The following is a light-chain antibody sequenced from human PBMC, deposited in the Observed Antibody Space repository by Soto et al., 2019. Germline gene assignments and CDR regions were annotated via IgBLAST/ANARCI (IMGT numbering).Light chain of an antibody. J-gene: IGKJ1*01. CDR1: LSLSSY. CDR3: QQYGSSGT. V-gene: IGKV3-20*01. Sequence: EIVMTQFPATLSLSPGDRATLSCRASLSLSSYLTWYQQKPGQAPRLLIYGASNRATGIPDRFSGSGSGTDFTLTISRLEPEDFAVYYCQQYGSSGTFGQGTKVDNK. CDR2: GAS.